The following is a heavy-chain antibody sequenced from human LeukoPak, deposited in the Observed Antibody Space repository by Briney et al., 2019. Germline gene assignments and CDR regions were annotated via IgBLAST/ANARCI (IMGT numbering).Heavy chain of an antibody. J-gene: IGHJ4*02. V-gene: IGHV3-30*02. CDR1: GFTFSSYG. CDR3: ASQSRGALDY. CDR2: VRYDGTNK. D-gene: IGHD3-10*01. Sequence: PGESLRLSCAASGFTFSSYGMHWVRQAPGKGLEWVTFVRYDGTNKYYADSVKGRFTISRDNSKNTLYLQMNSLGVEDTAVYYCASQSRGALDYWGQGTLVTVSS.